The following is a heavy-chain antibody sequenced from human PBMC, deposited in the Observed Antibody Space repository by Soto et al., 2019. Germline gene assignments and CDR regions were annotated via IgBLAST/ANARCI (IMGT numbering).Heavy chain of an antibody. D-gene: IGHD3-16*01. CDR1: GFTFSSYA. V-gene: IGHV3-23*01. Sequence: EVQLLESGGGLVQPGGSLRLSCAASGFTFSSYAMSWVRQAPGKGLEWVSVISGSGDSTYYADSVKGRFTISRDNSKITLYLQMNSLRAEDTAVYYCARRGSGGWFDPWGQGTLVTVSS. CDR2: ISGSGDST. CDR3: ARRGSGGWFDP. J-gene: IGHJ5*02.